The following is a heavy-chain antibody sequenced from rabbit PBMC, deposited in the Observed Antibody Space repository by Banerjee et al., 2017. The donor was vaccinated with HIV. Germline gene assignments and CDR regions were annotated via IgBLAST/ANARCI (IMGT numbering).Heavy chain of an antibody. D-gene: IGHD6-1*01. CDR1: GFSFSSSYY. V-gene: IGHV1S40*01. J-gene: IGHJ4*01. CDR3: ARDPHAGYAGYGYATPFNL. CDR2: IYAGSSGST. Sequence: QSLEESGGDLVKPGASLTLTCTASGFSFSSSYYMCWVRQAPGKGLEWIACIYAGSSGSTYYASWAKGRFTISKTSSTTVTLQMTSLTAADTATYFCARDPHAGYAGYGYATPFNLWGPGTLVTVS.